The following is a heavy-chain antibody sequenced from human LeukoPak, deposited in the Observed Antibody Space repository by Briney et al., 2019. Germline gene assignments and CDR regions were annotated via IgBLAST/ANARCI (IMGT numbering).Heavy chain of an antibody. Sequence: GGSLRLSCVVSGFTFSSYAMSWVRQAPGKGLEWVSSISSSSSYIYYADSVKGRFTISRDNAKNSLYLQMNSLRAEDTAVYYCAREIRFLEWLLDYWGQGTLVTVSS. V-gene: IGHV3-21*01. CDR1: GFTFSSYA. D-gene: IGHD3-3*01. CDR2: ISSSSSYI. CDR3: AREIRFLEWLLDY. J-gene: IGHJ4*02.